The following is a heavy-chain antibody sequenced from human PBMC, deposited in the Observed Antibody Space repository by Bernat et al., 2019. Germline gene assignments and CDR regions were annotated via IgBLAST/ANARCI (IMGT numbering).Heavy chain of an antibody. CDR2: ISSSYT. J-gene: IGHJ4*02. V-gene: IGHV3-11*05. CDR3: ARQNYDYVWGSYRPFDY. CDR1: GFTFSDYY. Sequence: QVQLVESGGGLVKPGGSLRLSCAASGFTFSDYYMSWIRQAPGKGLEWVSYISSSYTNYADSVKGRFTISRDNAKNSLYLQMNSLRAEDTAVYYCARQNYDYVWGSYRPFDYWGQGTLVTVSS. D-gene: IGHD3-16*02.